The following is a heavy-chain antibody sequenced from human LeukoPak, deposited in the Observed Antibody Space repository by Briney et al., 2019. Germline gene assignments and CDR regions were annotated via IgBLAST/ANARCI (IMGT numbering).Heavy chain of an antibody. Sequence: PSETLSLTCTVSGGSISSSTYYWGWIRQPPGKGLEWIGYIYYSGSTNYNPSLKSRVTISVDTSKSQFSLRLSSVTAADTAVYYCARTLDYNILTGRYGGDGSPYYFDSWGQGTLVTVSS. CDR2: IYYSGST. J-gene: IGHJ4*02. V-gene: IGHV4-61*05. D-gene: IGHD3-9*01. CDR3: ARTLDYNILTGRYGGDGSPYYFDS. CDR1: GGSISSSTYY.